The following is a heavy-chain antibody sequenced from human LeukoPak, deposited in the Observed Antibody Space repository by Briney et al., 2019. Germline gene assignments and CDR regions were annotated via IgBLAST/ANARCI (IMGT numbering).Heavy chain of an antibody. D-gene: IGHD5-24*01. V-gene: IGHV3-23*01. J-gene: IGHJ6*03. Sequence: VGSLRVSCAVSGFTFSTYAMSWVRQAPGKGLEWVSRISGSGDNAKYADSVKGRFTNSRDNSKNKLYLQMNSLRADETAVYYCAKCREMATMWVYMDVWGKGATVTVSS. CDR2: ISGSGDNA. CDR3: AKCREMATMWVYMDV. CDR1: GFTFSTYA.